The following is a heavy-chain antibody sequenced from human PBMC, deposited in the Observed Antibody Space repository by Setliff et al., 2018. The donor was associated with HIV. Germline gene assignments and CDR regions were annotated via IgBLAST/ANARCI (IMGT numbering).Heavy chain of an antibody. CDR2: IKQEGSEK. CDR1: GFTFNMFW. V-gene: IGHV3-7*01. CDR3: ARDYWVAGLDS. Sequence: GGSLRLSCAASGFTFNMFWMSWVRQAPGKGLEWVANIKQEGSEKNYVDSVKGRFTISRDNAKNSLYLQMSSLSVEDTAVYYCARDYWVAGLDSWGQGTLVTVSS. J-gene: IGHJ4*02. D-gene: IGHD6-19*01.